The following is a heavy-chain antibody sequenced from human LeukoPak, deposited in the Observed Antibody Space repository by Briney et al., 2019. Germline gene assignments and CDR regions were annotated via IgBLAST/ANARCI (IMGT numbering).Heavy chain of an antibody. CDR1: GFTFSSYA. Sequence: GGSLRLSCAASGFTFSSYAMSWVRQAPGKGLEWVSAISGSGGSTYYADSVKGRFTISRDNSKNTLYLQMNSLRDEDTAVYYCAKDSIIVVVPAAIRGGAFDIWGQGTMVTVSS. D-gene: IGHD2-2*01. CDR3: AKDSIIVVVPAAIRGGAFDI. CDR2: ISGSGGST. V-gene: IGHV3-23*01. J-gene: IGHJ3*02.